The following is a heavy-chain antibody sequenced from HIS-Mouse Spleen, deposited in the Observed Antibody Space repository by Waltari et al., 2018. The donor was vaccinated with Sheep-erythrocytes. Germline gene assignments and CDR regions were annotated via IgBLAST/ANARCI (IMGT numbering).Heavy chain of an antibody. CDR1: GFTFSSCG. CDR3: AKVRTVNYWYFDL. V-gene: IGHV3-30*18. CDR2: ISYDGSNK. Sequence: QVQLVESGGGVVQPGRSLRLSCAASGFTFSSCGMHWVRQAPGKGLEWVAVISYDGSNKYYADSVKGRFTISRDNSKNTLYLQMNSLRAEDTAVYYCAKVRTVNYWYFDLWGRGTLVTVSS. D-gene: IGHD1-1*01. J-gene: IGHJ2*01.